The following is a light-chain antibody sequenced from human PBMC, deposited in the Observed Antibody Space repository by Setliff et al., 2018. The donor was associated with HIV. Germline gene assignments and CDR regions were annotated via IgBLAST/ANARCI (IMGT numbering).Light chain of an antibody. V-gene: IGLV2-23*01. CDR2: QAT. Sequence: QSALTQPASVSGSPGQSITISCTGTSNDVGRYDLVSWYQQHPARAPNLIIYQATRRPSGVSNRFSGSKSGNVASLTISGLQAEDEADYYCCSNTGSNTFVFGTGTKV. J-gene: IGLJ1*01. CDR1: SNDVGRYDL. CDR3: CSNTGSNTFV.